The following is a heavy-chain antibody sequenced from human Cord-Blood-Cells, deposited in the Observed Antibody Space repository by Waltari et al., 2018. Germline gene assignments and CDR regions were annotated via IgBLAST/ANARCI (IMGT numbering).Heavy chain of an antibody. D-gene: IGHD1-1*01. CDR2: IYYSGST. V-gene: IGHV4-59*08. CDR3: ARRGTTGTTGWFDP. J-gene: IGHJ5*02. CDR1: GGSISSYY. Sequence: QVQLQESGPGLVKPSETLSLTCTVSGGSISSYYWSWIRQPPGKGLEWIGYIYYSGSTNYTPSLRRRVPISVDASKNQFSLKLSSVTAADTAVYYCARRGTTGTTGWFDPWGQGTLVTVSS.